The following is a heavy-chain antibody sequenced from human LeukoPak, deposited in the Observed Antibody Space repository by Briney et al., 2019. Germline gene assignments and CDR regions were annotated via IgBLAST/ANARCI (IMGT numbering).Heavy chain of an antibody. D-gene: IGHD3-3*01. CDR2: ITSGGSTI. CDR1: GFTFSDYY. V-gene: IGHV3-11*04. J-gene: IGHJ4*02. CDR3: ARGGLEWLPIHPLDY. Sequence: GGSLRLSCAASGFTFSDYYMSWIRQAPGKGLECVSYITSGGSTISYADSVKGRFTISRDDAKNSLYLQMNSLRAEDTAVYYCARGGLEWLPIHPLDYWGQGTLVTVSS.